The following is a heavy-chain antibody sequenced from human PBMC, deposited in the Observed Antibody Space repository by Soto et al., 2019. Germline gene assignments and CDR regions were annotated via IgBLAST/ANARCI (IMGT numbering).Heavy chain of an antibody. Sequence: QLQLHMSGSGLVKPSQTLSLTCTVSGASITYGAYSWSWIRQTPGKGLEWIGYINHLETTFYNPSFESRITLSIDRTKNQFALNLTSMSAADRAVYFCARGGWFDSFDYWGQGILVTVSS. J-gene: IGHJ4*02. CDR3: ARGGWFDSFDY. D-gene: IGHD3-10*01. V-gene: IGHV4-30-2*01. CDR2: INHLETT. CDR1: GASITYGAYS.